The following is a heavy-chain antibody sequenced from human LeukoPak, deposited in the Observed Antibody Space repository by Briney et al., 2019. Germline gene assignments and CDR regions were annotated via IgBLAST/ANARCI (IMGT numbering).Heavy chain of an antibody. Sequence: HPGGSLRLSCAASGFTFSSYAMSWVRQAPGKGLEWVSAIRGSGTSTYHADSVKGRFTISRDNSKNTLYLQMNSLRAEDTAVYYCAKVKGYSAYDPIDYWGQGALVTVSS. CDR3: AKVKGYSAYDPIDY. CDR2: IRGSGTST. J-gene: IGHJ4*02. V-gene: IGHV3-23*01. CDR1: GFTFSSYA. D-gene: IGHD5-12*01.